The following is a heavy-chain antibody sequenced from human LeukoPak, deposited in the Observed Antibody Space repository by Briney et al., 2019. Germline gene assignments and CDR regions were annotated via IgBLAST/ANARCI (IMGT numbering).Heavy chain of an antibody. CDR2: LSGSGGST. CDR3: AKGYYDSGTYGWFDP. V-gene: IGHV3-23*01. CDR1: GFTFSSYA. J-gene: IGHJ5*02. D-gene: IGHD3-10*01. Sequence: GGSLRLSCAASGFTFSSYAMSWVRQAPGKGLVWVSALSGSGGSTYSADSVKGRFTISRDNSKKKLYLQMNSLRAEDTAVYYCAKGYYDSGTYGWFDPWGQGTLVTVSS.